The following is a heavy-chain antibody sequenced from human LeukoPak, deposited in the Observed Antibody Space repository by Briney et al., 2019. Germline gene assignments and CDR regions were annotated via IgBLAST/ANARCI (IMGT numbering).Heavy chain of an antibody. V-gene: IGHV4-61*02. CDR1: GGSISSGSYY. CDR3: ARDLRNYGSGSSYYYMDV. J-gene: IGHJ6*03. CDR2: IYTSGST. D-gene: IGHD3-10*01. Sequence: SETLSLTCTVSGGSISSGSYYWSWIRQPAGKGLEWIGRIYTSGSTNYNPSLKSRVTISVDTSKNQFSLKLSSVTAADTAVYYCARDLRNYGSGSSYYYMDVWGKGTTVTISS.